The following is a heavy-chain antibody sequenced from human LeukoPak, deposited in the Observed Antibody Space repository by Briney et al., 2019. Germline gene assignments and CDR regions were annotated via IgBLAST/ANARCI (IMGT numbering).Heavy chain of an antibody. CDR1: GGSISSSSYY. Sequence: PSETLSLTCTVSGGSISSSSYYWGWIRQPPGKGLEWIGSIYYSGSTYYNPSLKSRVTISVDTSKNQFSLKLSSVTAADTAVYYCARLRSLGKRITMIVDYWGQGTLVTVSS. CDR3: ARLRSLGKRITMIVDY. CDR2: IYYSGST. J-gene: IGHJ4*02. D-gene: IGHD3-22*01. V-gene: IGHV4-39*01.